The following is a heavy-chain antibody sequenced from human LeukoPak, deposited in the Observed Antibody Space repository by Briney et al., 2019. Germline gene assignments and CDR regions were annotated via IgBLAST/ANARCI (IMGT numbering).Heavy chain of an antibody. CDR1: GGSFSGYY. Sequence: LSLTCAVYGGSFSGYYWSWFRQAPRQGQDWVGFIRSKANGGTTEYPASVKGRFTISRDDSKSIANLQMNSLKTEETAVYYCSLRTIVGVVIISHNWFDSWGQGTLVTVSS. J-gene: IGHJ5*01. CDR2: IRSKANGGTT. CDR3: SLRTIVGVVIISHNWFDS. V-gene: IGHV3-49*03. D-gene: IGHD3-3*01.